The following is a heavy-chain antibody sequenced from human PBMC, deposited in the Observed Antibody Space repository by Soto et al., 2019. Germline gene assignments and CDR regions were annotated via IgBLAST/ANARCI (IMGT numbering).Heavy chain of an antibody. J-gene: IGHJ4*02. Sequence: QVQLQQWGAGLLKPSETLSLTCAVHGGSFSGYYWSWIRQPPGKGLEWIGEINHSGSTNYNPSLKSRVTISVDTSKNQFSLKLSSVTAADTAVYYCARRDSSGYGYWGQGTLVTVSS. V-gene: IGHV4-34*01. CDR3: ARRDSSGYGY. D-gene: IGHD3-22*01. CDR1: GGSFSGYY. CDR2: INHSGST.